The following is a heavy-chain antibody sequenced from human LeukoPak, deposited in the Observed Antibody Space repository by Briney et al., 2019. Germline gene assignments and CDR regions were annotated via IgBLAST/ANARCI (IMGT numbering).Heavy chain of an antibody. V-gene: IGHV4-59*01. J-gene: IGHJ4*02. CDR3: VRSRVSSSDLDY. CDR1: GGSISSYY. CDR2: IYYSGST. Sequence: SETLSLTCTVSGGSISSYYWSWIRQPPGKGLEWIGYIYYSGSTNYNPSLKSRVTISVDTSKNQFSLKLSSVTAADTAVYYCVRSRVSSSDLDYWGQGTLVTVSS. D-gene: IGHD6-6*01.